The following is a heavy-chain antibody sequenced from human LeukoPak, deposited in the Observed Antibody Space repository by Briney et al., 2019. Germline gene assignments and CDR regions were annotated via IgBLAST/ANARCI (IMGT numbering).Heavy chain of an antibody. CDR1: GGSPSSSSFY. J-gene: IGHJ4*02. D-gene: IGHD3-22*01. CDR2: ISYSGRT. V-gene: IGHV4-39*02. Sequence: PSETLSLTCTVSGGSPSSSSFYWGWIRQPPGKGLECIGRISYSGRTYYNPSLQSRVTISVDTSKNHFSLRLSSVTAADTAVYYCARLRAYYYDSSGYYNFDFWGQGTLVTVSS. CDR3: ARLRAYYYDSSGYYNFDF.